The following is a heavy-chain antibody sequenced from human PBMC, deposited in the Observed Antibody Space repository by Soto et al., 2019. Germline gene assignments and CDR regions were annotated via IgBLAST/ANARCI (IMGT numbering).Heavy chain of an antibody. CDR3: VKDESINWYSGHFRH. D-gene: IGHD6-13*01. CDR2: IYWNSGSI. J-gene: IGHJ1*01. V-gene: IGHV3-9*01. Sequence: EVQLVESGGGLVQPGRSLRLSCAASGFTFDDYAMHWVGQVPGKGLEWVSGIYWNSGSIGYADSVKGRFVISRDNAKNSLHLQMNSLRAEDTAFYYCVKDESINWYSGHFRHWGQGTLVTVSS. CDR1: GFTFDDYA.